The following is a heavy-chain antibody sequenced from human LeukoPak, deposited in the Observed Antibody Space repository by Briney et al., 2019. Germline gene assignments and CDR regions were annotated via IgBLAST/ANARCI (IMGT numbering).Heavy chain of an antibody. CDR2: AYYSGST. Sequence: PSETLSLTYTVSGGSISSSSYYWGWIRQPPGKGLEWIGSAYYSGSTYYNPSLKSRVTISVDTSKNQFSLKLSSVTAADTAVYYCARDSTLYYYDSSGYYPAFDIWGQGTMVTVSS. CDR1: GGSISSSSYY. CDR3: ARDSTLYYYDSSGYYPAFDI. V-gene: IGHV4-39*07. J-gene: IGHJ3*02. D-gene: IGHD3-22*01.